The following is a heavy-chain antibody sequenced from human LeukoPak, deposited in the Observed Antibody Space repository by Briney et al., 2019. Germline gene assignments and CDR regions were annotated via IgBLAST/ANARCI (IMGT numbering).Heavy chain of an antibody. CDR1: GGSISSSSYY. Sequence: PSETLSLTCTVSGGSISSSSYYWGWIRQPPGKGLEWIGSIYYSGSTYYNPSLKSRVTISVDTSKNQFSLKLSSVTAADTAVYYCARGRGGSHGSDYWGQGTLVTVSS. CDR2: IYYSGST. J-gene: IGHJ4*02. CDR3: ARGRGGSHGSDY. V-gene: IGHV4-39*07. D-gene: IGHD3-16*01.